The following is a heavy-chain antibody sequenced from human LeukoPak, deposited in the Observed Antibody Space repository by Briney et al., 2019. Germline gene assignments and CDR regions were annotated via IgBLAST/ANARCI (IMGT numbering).Heavy chain of an antibody. J-gene: IGHJ4*02. CDR2: IVVGSGNT. Sequence: ASVKVSCKASGFTFTHSAIQWVRQARGQRLEWIGWIVVGSGNTNYAQKFQERVTITRDMSTTTAYMELSSLRSEDTAVYYCATSSGYDSSGYYYFDYWGQGTLVTVSS. CDR3: ATSSGYDSSGYYYFDY. CDR1: GFTFTHSA. V-gene: IGHV1-58*02. D-gene: IGHD3-22*01.